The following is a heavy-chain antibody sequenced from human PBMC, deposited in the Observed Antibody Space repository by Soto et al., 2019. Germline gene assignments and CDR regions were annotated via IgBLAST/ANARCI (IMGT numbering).Heavy chain of an antibody. D-gene: IGHD3-22*01. V-gene: IGHV3-23*01. Sequence: GGALRLCCAAAGGTCSSDAMSGVRQAPGKGLEWVSAISGSGGSTYYADSVKGRFTISRDNSKNTLYLQMNSLRAEDTAVYYCATANTPGAYDSENDYWGQGT. CDR2: ISGSGGST. CDR1: GGTCSSDA. J-gene: IGHJ4*02. CDR3: ATANTPGAYDSENDY.